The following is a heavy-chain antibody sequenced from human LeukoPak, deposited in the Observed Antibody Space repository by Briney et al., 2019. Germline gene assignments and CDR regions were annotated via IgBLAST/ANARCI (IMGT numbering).Heavy chain of an antibody. CDR1: GFTFSSYA. CDR3: ARVIGADFWSGYNYYYYGMDV. J-gene: IGHJ6*02. CDR2: INHSGST. V-gene: IGHV4-34*01. D-gene: IGHD3-3*01. Sequence: GSLRLSCAASGFTFSSYAMSWVRQPPGKGLEWIGEINHSGSTNYNPSLKSRVTISVDTSKNQFSLKLSSVTAADTAVYYCARVIGADFWSGYNYYYYGMDVWGQGTTVTVSS.